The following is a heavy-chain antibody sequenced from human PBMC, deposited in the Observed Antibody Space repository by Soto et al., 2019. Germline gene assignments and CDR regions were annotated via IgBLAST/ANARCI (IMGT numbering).Heavy chain of an antibody. CDR1: GGSLSGNC. CDR2: ITHSGTT. CDR3: ARLATGTIIHHVVRRPFAV. D-gene: IGHD3-10*02. J-gene: IGHJ3*01. V-gene: IGHV4-34*01. Sequence: QVQLQQWGAGLVKPSGTLSLICAVSGGSLSGNCWSWVRQTPGKGPEWIGEITHSGTTNYNPSLKLRVTMSLAMSNNQFSLNLNPVTAADTAVYYCARLATGTIIHHVVRRPFAVWGQGTMVTVSS.